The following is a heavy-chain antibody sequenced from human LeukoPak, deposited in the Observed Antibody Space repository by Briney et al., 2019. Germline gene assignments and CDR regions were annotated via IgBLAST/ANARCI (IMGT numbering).Heavy chain of an antibody. Sequence: GGSLRLSCAASGFTFSSYAMSWVRQAPGKGLEWVSAISGSGGSTYYADSVKGRFTISRDNSKNTLYLQMNSLRAEDTAVYYCAKDRPDFWSAKNLFDAFDIWGQGTMVTVSS. J-gene: IGHJ3*02. CDR2: ISGSGGST. CDR1: GFTFSSYA. CDR3: AKDRPDFWSAKNLFDAFDI. V-gene: IGHV3-23*01. D-gene: IGHD3-3*01.